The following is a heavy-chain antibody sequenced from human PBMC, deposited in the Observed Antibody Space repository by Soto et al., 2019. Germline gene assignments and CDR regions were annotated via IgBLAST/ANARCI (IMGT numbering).Heavy chain of an antibody. V-gene: IGHV3-64D*06. J-gene: IGHJ4*02. Sequence: GGSLSLSCSVSGFTFMSYSMYWVRRAPGRRLEHVSAISRDGRTTYYAASVNDRFTITRDNSKNTMFLQMSSLGVDDTAVYYCAKDQWGLSGEWLCVYFDHWGQGTQVTVSS. CDR3: AKDQWGLSGEWLCVYFDH. CDR2: ISRDGRTT. CDR1: GFTFMSYS. D-gene: IGHD2-8*02.